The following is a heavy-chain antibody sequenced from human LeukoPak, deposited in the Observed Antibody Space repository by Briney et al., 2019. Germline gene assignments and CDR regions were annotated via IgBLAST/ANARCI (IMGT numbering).Heavy chain of an antibody. D-gene: IGHD6-13*01. Sequence: GGSLRLSCAASGFTFSSYWMHWVRQAPGKGLEWVSRISSDGSSTTYADPVKGRFTISRDNDKNTLYLQMNSLRAEDTAVYYCTRVRLAATGYCFDCWGQGTLVTVSS. CDR1: GFTFSSYW. CDR2: ISSDGSST. V-gene: IGHV3-74*01. J-gene: IGHJ4*02. CDR3: TRVRLAATGYCFDC.